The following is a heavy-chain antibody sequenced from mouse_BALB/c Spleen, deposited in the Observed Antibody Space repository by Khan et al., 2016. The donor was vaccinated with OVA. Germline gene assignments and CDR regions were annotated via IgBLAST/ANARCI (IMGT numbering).Heavy chain of an antibody. D-gene: IGHD4-1*01. Sequence: EVQLVQSGADLVKPGGSLKLSCTASGFTFSSYSMSWVRQTPDKRLEWVATISSDGDYTYYPDNFKGRFTISRDNAKNTLYLQMSSLMSEDTAMYYCASHLTGAFAYWGQGTLVTVSA. V-gene: IGHV5-6*01. CDR3: ASHLTGAFAY. CDR2: ISSDGDYT. J-gene: IGHJ3*01. CDR1: GFTFSSYS.